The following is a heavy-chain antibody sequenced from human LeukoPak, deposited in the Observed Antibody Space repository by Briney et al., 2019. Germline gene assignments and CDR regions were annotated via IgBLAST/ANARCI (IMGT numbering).Heavy chain of an antibody. CDR2: ISDGGGNT. J-gene: IGHJ4*02. D-gene: IGHD3-16*01. Sequence: PGGSLRLSCAASGFRFSSYSMSWVRQAPGKGLEWVSGISDGGGNTYYADSVKGRFTISSDSSKNTLYLQVNSLRAEDTAVYFCAKDTWGVSFFDHWGQGTLVTVSS. CDR3: AKDTWGVSFFDH. V-gene: IGHV3-23*01. CDR1: GFRFSSYS.